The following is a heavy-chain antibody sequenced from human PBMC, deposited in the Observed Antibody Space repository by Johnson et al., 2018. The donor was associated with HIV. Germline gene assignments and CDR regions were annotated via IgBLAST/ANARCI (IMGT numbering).Heavy chain of an antibody. CDR2: ISYDGSNK. V-gene: IGHV3-30*04. D-gene: IGHD1-14*01. Sequence: QVQLVESGGGVVQPGRSLRLSCAASGFLFSRYAMHWVRQAPGKGLEWVAVISYDGSNKYYAESVKGRFTVSRDNSQNILYLHMNSLRTDDTAMYYCAKESDHFDAVASDIWGQGAMVTVSS. CDR1: GFLFSRYA. CDR3: AKESDHFDAVASDI. J-gene: IGHJ3*02.